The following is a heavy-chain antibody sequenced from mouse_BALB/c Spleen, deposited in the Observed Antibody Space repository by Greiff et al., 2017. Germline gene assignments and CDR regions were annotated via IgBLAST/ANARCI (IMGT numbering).Heavy chain of an antibody. CDR1: GFAFSSYD. V-gene: IGHV5-12-1*01. J-gene: IGHJ2*01. CDR2: ISSGGGST. D-gene: IGHD1-1*01. Sequence: EVKLMESGGGLVKPGGSLKLSCAASGFAFSSYDMSWVRQTPEKRLEWVAYISSGGGSTYYPDTVKGRFTISRDNAKNTLYLQMSSLKSEDTAMYYCARLGYYGSYYFDYWGQGTTLTVSS. CDR3: ARLGYYGSYYFDY.